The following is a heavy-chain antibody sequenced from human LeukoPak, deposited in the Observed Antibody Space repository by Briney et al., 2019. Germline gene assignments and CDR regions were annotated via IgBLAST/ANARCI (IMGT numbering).Heavy chain of an antibody. CDR3: ARVGTYCSSTSCYPQTDY. J-gene: IGHJ4*02. CDR1: GFTFSSYS. D-gene: IGHD2-2*01. CDR2: ISSSSSYI. Sequence: WGSLRLSCAASGFTFSSYSMNWVRQAPGKGLEWVSSISSSSSYIYYADSVKGRFTISRDNAKNSLYLQMNSLRAEDTAVYYCARVGTYCSSTSCYPQTDYWGQGTLVPVSS. V-gene: IGHV3-21*01.